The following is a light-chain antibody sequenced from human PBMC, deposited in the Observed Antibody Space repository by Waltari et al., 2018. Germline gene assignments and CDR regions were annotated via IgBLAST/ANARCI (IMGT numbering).Light chain of an antibody. CDR3: QQRRNWPKT. CDR1: QTVSSY. V-gene: IGKV3-11*01. Sequence: EIVLTQSPATLSLSPGETATLSCKASQTVSSYLCWYQHKPGQAPRLVIYDASKRPTDIPARFSGSGSGTDFTLTISNLEPEDFAVYYCQQRRNWPKTFGQGTKLEI. CDR2: DAS. J-gene: IGKJ2*01.